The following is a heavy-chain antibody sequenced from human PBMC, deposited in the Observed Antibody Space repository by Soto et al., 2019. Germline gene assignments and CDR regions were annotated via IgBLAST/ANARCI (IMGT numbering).Heavy chain of an antibody. CDR3: AKGKGTGVTRVAAYQI. CDR1: GFTFSKYA. CDR2: ISDSGVTT. V-gene: IGHV3-23*01. D-gene: IGHD2-8*02. J-gene: IGHJ3*02. Sequence: EVQLLESGGGLVQPGGSLRLSCAASGFTFSKYAMSWVRQAPGKGLDWVSGISDSGVTTYSADSVKGRFTISRENSKNTVYLQMTSLRADDTAVYYCAKGKGTGVTRVAAYQIWGHGTMVTVSS.